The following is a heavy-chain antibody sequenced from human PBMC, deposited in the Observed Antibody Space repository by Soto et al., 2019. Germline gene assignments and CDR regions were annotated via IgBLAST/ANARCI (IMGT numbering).Heavy chain of an antibody. J-gene: IGHJ6*03. CDR2: MNPNSGNT. V-gene: IGHV1-8*01. CDR1: GYTFTSCD. CDR3: ARTGTIWSGYLSPTDYDYYYFMAV. D-gene: IGHD3-3*01. Sequence: ASVKASCKASGYTFTSCDINSARQAKGQGLEWMGWMNPNSGNTGYAQKFQGRVTMTRNTSISTAYMELSSLRSEDTAVYYCARTGTIWSGYLSPTDYDYYYFMAVWGKGTTVTVSS.